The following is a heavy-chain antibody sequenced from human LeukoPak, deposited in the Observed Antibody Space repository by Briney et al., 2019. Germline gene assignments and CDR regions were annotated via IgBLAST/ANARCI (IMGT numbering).Heavy chain of an antibody. D-gene: IGHD3-10*01. CDR2: MNPNSGNT. V-gene: IGHV1-8*03. J-gene: IGHJ4*02. CDR1: GYTFTSYD. CDR3: ARGGFILWFGELSWDY. Sequence: VASVKASCKASGYTFTSYDINWVRQATGQGLEWMGWMNPNSGNTGYAQKFQGRVTITRNTSISTAYMELSSLRSEDTAVYYCARGGFILWFGELSWDYWGQGTLVTVSS.